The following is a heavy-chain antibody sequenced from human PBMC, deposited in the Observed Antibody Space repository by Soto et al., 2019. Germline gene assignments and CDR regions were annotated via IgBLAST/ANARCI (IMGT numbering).Heavy chain of an antibody. Sequence: SVKVSCKASGGTFSSYAISWVRQAPGQGLEWMGGIIPIFGTANDAQKFQARVTSTEDESTSTAYMELSSLRSEDTAVYYCARTPSSYRSGWYYFDYWG. CDR2: IIPIFGTA. CDR3: ARTPSSYRSGWYYFDY. V-gene: IGHV1-69*13. CDR1: GGTFSSYA. D-gene: IGHD6-19*01. J-gene: IGHJ4*01.